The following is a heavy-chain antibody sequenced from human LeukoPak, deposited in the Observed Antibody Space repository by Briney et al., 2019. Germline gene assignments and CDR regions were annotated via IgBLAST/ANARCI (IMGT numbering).Heavy chain of an antibody. CDR1: GFTFDDYG. CDR3: AKVAGAFTRRYSYMDV. J-gene: IGHJ6*03. CDR2: INWNGGST. V-gene: IGHV3-20*04. D-gene: IGHD1-1*01. Sequence: PGGSLRLSCAASGFTFDDYGMSWVRQAPGKGLEWVSGINWNGGSTGYADSVKGRFTISRDNSKNTLYLQMDSLRTEDTAVYYCAKVAGAFTRRYSYMDVWGKGTTVTVSS.